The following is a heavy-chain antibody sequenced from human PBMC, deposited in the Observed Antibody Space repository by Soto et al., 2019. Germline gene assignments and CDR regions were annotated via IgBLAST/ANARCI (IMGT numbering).Heavy chain of an antibody. V-gene: IGHV4-4*02. CDR2: IYHGAGT. J-gene: IGHJ6*02. CDR3: ARLCFSFGVGV. CDR1: GGSISSANW. D-gene: IGHD3-10*02. Sequence: SETLSLTCAVSGGSISSANWWTWVRQPPGKGLEWIGEIYHGAGTSYNPSLKSRVTLSLDKFTNHFSLNLASVTAADTAVYYCARLCFSFGVGVWGQGTTGTVSS.